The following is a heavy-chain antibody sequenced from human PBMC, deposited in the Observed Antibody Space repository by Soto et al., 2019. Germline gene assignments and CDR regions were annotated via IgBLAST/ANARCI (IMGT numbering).Heavy chain of an antibody. CDR1: GFTFSSYG. Sequence: QVQLVESGGAVVQPGKSLRLSCAASGFTFSSYGMYWVRQAPGKGLEWVAAISYDGSNNYHADSVKGRFTISRDNSKNTPYLQLNSLRTEDTAAYYCAKDIVKYTSGACDYWGQGVLVTVSS. CDR3: AKDIVKYTSGACDY. V-gene: IGHV3-30*18. J-gene: IGHJ4*02. CDR2: ISYDGSNN. D-gene: IGHD5-18*01.